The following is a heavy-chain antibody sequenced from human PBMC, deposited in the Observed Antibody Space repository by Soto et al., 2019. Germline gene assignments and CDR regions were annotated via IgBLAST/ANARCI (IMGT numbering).Heavy chain of an antibody. D-gene: IGHD6-13*01. V-gene: IGHV3-30*18. J-gene: IGHJ6*02. CDR2: ISYDGSNK. Sequence: PGGSLGLSCAASGCTVSSYSMHLIRQAPGKGLEWVAVISYDGSNKYYADSVKGRFTISRDNSKNTLYLQMNSLRAEDTAVYYCAKDRQQLPSRIYYSYYGMEAWGQGNTVTVSS. CDR3: AKDRQQLPSRIYYSYYGMEA. CDR1: GCTVSSYS.